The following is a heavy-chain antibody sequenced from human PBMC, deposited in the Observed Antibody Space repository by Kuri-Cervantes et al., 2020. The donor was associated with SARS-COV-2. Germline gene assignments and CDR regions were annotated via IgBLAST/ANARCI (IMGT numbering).Heavy chain of an antibody. CDR2: ISYDGSNK. Sequence: GGSLRLSCAASGFTFSSYAMHWVRQAPGKGLEWVAVISYDGSNKYYADSVKGRFTISRDNSKNTLYLQMNSLRAEDTAVYYCARVYYYESSGYPTDDYYYGMDVWGQGTTVTGSS. V-gene: IGHV3-30*07. CDR3: ARVYYYESSGYPTDDYYYGMDV. CDR1: GFTFSSYA. D-gene: IGHD3-22*01. J-gene: IGHJ6*01.